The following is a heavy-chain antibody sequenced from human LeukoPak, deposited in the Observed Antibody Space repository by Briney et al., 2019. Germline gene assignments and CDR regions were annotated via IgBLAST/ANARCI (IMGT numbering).Heavy chain of an antibody. J-gene: IGHJ4*02. D-gene: IGHD3-10*01. CDR2: IKSKTDGGTT. CDR3: TTEIHYYGSGSYYPRDY. V-gene: IGHV3-15*07. CDR1: GFTFSNAW. Sequence: GGSLRLSCAASGFTFSNAWMNWVRQAPGKGLDWVGRIKSKTDGGTTDYAAPVKDRFTISRDDLKDTLYLQMNSLKTEDTTVYYCTTEIHYYGSGSYYPRDYWGQGTLVTVSS.